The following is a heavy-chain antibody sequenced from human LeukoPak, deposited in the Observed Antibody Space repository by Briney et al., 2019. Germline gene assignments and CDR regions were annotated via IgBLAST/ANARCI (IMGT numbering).Heavy chain of an antibody. CDR3: ARGDGDYYDSSGYSDNWFDP. Sequence: ASVKVSCKASGYTFTSYYMHWVRQAPGQGLEWMGIINPSGGSTSYAQKFQGRVTMTRDMSTSTVYMELSSLRSEDTAVYYCARGDGDYYDSSGYSDNWFDPWGQGTLVTVSS. J-gene: IGHJ5*02. CDR1: GYTFTSYY. V-gene: IGHV1-46*01. D-gene: IGHD3-22*01. CDR2: INPSGGST.